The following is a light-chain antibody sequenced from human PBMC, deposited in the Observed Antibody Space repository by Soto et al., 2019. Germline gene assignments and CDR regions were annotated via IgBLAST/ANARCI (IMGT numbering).Light chain of an antibody. V-gene: IGKV1-39*01. CDR1: QSISTS. J-gene: IGKJ4*01. Sequence: DIQMTQSPSSLSASVGDTVTITCRASQSISTSLNWYQQKPGKAPELLMYAASSLQSGVPSRFSGSGSGTVFTLTISSLQPEDFATYYCQQSYSTPVTFGGGTRVEIK. CDR2: AAS. CDR3: QQSYSTPVT.